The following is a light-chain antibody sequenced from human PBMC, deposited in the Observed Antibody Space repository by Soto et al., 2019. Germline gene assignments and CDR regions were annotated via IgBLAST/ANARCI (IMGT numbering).Light chain of an antibody. CDR3: HQYNYWPPET. CDR1: QSVRSS. V-gene: IGKV3-15*01. Sequence: EIVMTQSPGTLSVSPGERATLFCRASQSVRSSLAWYQQKPGQAPRLFIYDASTRATGIPARFSGSGSGTEFILTISSLQSEDSAVYYCHQYNYWPPETFGQGTKVDIK. CDR2: DAS. J-gene: IGKJ1*01.